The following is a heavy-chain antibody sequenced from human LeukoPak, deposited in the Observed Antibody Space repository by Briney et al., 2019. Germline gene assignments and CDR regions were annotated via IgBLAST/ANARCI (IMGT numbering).Heavy chain of an antibody. CDR1: GGSFSGYY. V-gene: IGHV4-34*01. D-gene: IGHD2-2*01. CDR2: INHSGST. CDR3: ASLYCSSTSCWIDY. J-gene: IGHJ4*02. Sequence: SETLSLTCAVYGGSFSGYYWSWLRQPPGKGLEWIGEINHSGSTNYNPSLKSRVTISVDTSKNQFSLKPSSVTAADTAVYYCASLYCSSTSCWIDYWGQGTLVTVSS.